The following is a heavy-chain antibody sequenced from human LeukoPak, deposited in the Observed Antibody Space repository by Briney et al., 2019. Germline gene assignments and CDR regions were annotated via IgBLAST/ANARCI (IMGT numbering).Heavy chain of an antibody. CDR1: GYTFTSYG. V-gene: IGHV1-18*01. Sequence: GASVKVSCKASGYTFTSYGISWVRQAPGQGPEWMGWISAYNGNTNYAQKLQGRVTMTTDTSTSTAYMELRSLRSDDTAVYYCARALYCSSTSCYTVHWYFDLWGRGTLVTVSS. CDR2: ISAYNGNT. D-gene: IGHD2-2*02. J-gene: IGHJ2*01. CDR3: ARALYCSSTSCYTVHWYFDL.